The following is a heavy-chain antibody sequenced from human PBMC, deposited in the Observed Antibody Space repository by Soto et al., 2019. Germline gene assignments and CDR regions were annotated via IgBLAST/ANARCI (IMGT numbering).Heavy chain of an antibody. J-gene: IGHJ6*03. CDR2: IYYSGST. CDR3: ARHGDSGYYYGSGSYMDV. Sequence: SETLSLTCTVSGGSISSYYWSWIRQPPGKGLEWIGYIYYSGSTNYNPSLKSRVTISVDTSKNQFSLKLSSVTAADTAVYYCARHGDSGYYYGSGSYMDVWGKGTTVTVSS. V-gene: IGHV4-59*08. D-gene: IGHD3-10*01. CDR1: GGSISSYY.